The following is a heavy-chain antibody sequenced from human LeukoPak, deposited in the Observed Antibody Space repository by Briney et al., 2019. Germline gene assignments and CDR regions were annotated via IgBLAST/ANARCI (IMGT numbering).Heavy chain of an antibody. V-gene: IGHV3-66*01. CDR1: GFTVSSNY. CDR2: IYSGGRT. Sequence: WGSLSLSCAASGFTVSSNYMSWVRQAPGKGLEWVSVIYSGGRTYYADSVKGRFTISRDNSKNTLDLQMNSLRAEDTAVYYCARDQLWIVYWGQGTVDTVSS. J-gene: IGHJ4*02. CDR3: ARDQLWIVY. D-gene: IGHD5-18*01.